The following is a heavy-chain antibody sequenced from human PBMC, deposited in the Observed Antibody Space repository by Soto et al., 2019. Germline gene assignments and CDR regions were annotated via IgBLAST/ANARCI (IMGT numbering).Heavy chain of an antibody. CDR1: GYTFTTYY. CDR3: ARGRFLEWLGNYYYDMDV. J-gene: IGHJ6*02. D-gene: IGHD3-3*01. Sequence: QVQLVQSGAEVKKPGASVKVSCKASGYTFTTYYMHWVRQAPGQGLEWMGIINPSGGNTNYAQKFQGRVTMTRDKSTSTVYMELSSLRSEDTAVYYCARGRFLEWLGNYYYDMDVWGQGTTVTVSS. V-gene: IGHV1-46*01. CDR2: INPSGGNT.